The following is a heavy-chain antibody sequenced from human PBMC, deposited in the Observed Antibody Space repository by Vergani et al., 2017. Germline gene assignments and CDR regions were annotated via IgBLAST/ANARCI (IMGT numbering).Heavy chain of an antibody. Sequence: QVQLQESGPGLVKPSETLSLTCTVSGGSISSYYWSWIRHPAGKGLEWIGRIYTSGSTNYNPSLKSRVTMSVATSKNQFSLKLSSVTAADTAVDYCARAGDYGPDAFDIWGQGTMVTVSS. J-gene: IGHJ3*02. CDR3: ARAGDYGPDAFDI. D-gene: IGHD4-17*01. CDR2: IYTSGST. CDR1: GGSISSYY. V-gene: IGHV4-4*07.